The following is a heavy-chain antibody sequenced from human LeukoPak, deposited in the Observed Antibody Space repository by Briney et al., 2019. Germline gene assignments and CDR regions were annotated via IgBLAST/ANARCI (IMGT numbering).Heavy chain of an antibody. CDR3: ATGGYYYDSSGYLVFDY. Sequence: GASVKVSCKVSGYTLTELSMHWVRQAPGKGLEWMGGFDPEDGETIYAQKFQGRVTMTEDTSTDTAYMELSSLGSEDTAVYYCATGGYYYDSSGYLVFDYWGQGTLVTVSS. D-gene: IGHD3-22*01. V-gene: IGHV1-24*01. CDR2: FDPEDGET. J-gene: IGHJ4*02. CDR1: GYTLTELS.